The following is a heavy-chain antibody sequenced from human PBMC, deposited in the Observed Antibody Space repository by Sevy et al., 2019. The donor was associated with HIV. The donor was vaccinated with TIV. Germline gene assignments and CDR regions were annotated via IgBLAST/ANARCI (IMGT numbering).Heavy chain of an antibody. V-gene: IGHV4-39*01. CDR3: ARSVSHSGGYLAWGMERSPYRGTPNWFDP. CDR1: GGSLSSTPSRSYH. CDR2: IDYIGNT. J-gene: IGHJ5*02. D-gene: IGHD3-22*01. Sequence: SETLSLTCTVSGGSLSSTPSRSYHWGWIRQSPGKGLEWIGNIDYIGNTYYNPSLRSRVTISVDTSSLQFSLDLSSVTAADTAVYYCARSVSHSGGYLAWGMERSPYRGTPNWFDPWGQGTLVTVSS.